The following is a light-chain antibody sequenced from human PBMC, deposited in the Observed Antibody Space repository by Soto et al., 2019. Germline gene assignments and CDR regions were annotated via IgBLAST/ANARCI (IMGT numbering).Light chain of an antibody. Sequence: EIVMTQSPATLSVSPGERATLSCRASQSVSSNLAWYQQKPGQAPRLLIYGASTRATGIPARLSGSGSGTELTLTISSLQSEDFAVYYCQQYNKWLWTFGQGTKVDI. CDR3: QQYNKWLWT. CDR1: QSVSSN. CDR2: GAS. J-gene: IGKJ1*01. V-gene: IGKV3-15*01.